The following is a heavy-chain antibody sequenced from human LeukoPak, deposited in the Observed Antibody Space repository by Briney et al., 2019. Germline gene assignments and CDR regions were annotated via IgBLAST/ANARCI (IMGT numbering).Heavy chain of an antibody. Sequence: NPSETLSLTCTVSGGSISSYYWSWIRQPPGKGLEWIGYIYYSGSTNYNPSLKSRVTISVDTSKNQFSLKLSSVTAADTAVYYCVRKNRDFNAAFDIWGQGTVVTVSS. V-gene: IGHV4-59*08. CDR1: GGSISSYY. D-gene: IGHD1-14*01. CDR2: IYYSGST. CDR3: VRKNRDFNAAFDI. J-gene: IGHJ3*02.